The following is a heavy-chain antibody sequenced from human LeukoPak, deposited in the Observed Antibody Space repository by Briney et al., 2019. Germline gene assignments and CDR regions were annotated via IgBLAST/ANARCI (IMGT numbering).Heavy chain of an antibody. CDR2: ISYDGSNK. CDR1: GFTFSSYA. J-gene: IGHJ6*04. CDR3: AGGAGINYYYGMDV. Sequence: GASLRLSCAASGFTFSSYAMHWVRQPPGKGLEWVAVISYDGSNKYYADSVKGRFTISRDNSKNTLYLQMNSLRAEDTAVYYCAGGAGINYYYGMDVWGKGTTVTVSS. D-gene: IGHD6-19*01. V-gene: IGHV3-30*04.